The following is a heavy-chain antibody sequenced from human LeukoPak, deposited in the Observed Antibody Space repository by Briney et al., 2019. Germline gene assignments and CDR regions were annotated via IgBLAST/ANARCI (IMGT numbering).Heavy chain of an antibody. D-gene: IGHD3-16*01. V-gene: IGHV3-30*02. CDR2: IRYDGSNK. Sequence: PGGSLRLSCAASGFTLSSYGMHSVRQAPGKGLEWVAFIRYDGSNKYYADSVKGRFTISRDNSKNTLYLQMNSLRAEDTAVYYCANFFYADIWGQGTMVTVSS. CDR1: GFTLSSYG. J-gene: IGHJ3*02. CDR3: ANFFYADI.